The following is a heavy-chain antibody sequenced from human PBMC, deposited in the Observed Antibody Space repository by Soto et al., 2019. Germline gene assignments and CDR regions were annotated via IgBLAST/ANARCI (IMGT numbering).Heavy chain of an antibody. CDR3: GSLATGDYGDYFDY. CDR1: GGSISSYY. V-gene: IGHV4-59*01. D-gene: IGHD4-17*01. J-gene: IGHJ4*02. Sequence: SETLSLTCTVSGGSISSYYWSWIRQPPGKGLEWIGYIYYSGSTNYNPSLKSRVTISVDTSKNQFSLKLSSVTAADTAVYYCGSLATGDYGDYFDYWGQGTLVTVSS. CDR2: IYYSGST.